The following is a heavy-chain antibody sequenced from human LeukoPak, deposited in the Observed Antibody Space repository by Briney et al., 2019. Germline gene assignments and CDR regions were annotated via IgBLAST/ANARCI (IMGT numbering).Heavy chain of an antibody. CDR1: GGSISSSSYY. CDR3: ARGMTTVTRTFDY. D-gene: IGHD4-17*01. CDR2: IYYSGST. Sequence: PSETLSLTCTVSGGSISSSSYYWGWIRQPPGKGLEWIGSIYYSGSTYYDPSIKSRVTISVNTSKNQYSLKLSSVTAADTAVYYCARGMTTVTRTFDYWGQGTLVTVSS. V-gene: IGHV4-39*01. J-gene: IGHJ4*02.